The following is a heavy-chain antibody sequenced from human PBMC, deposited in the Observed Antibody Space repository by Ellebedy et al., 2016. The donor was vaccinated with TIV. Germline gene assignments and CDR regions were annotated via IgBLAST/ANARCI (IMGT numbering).Heavy chain of an antibody. Sequence: SETLSLTCTVSGGSVSNSNYYWGWVRQPPGKGPEWIASIYYSGSTYFNPSLKSRVTISVNTSKNQFSLKLISVTAADTAVYYCTKELAWELSPTYFDPWGQGTLVTVSS. CDR1: GGSVSNSNYY. D-gene: IGHD3-16*02. V-gene: IGHV4-39*07. CDR3: TKELAWELSPTYFDP. CDR2: IYYSGST. J-gene: IGHJ5*02.